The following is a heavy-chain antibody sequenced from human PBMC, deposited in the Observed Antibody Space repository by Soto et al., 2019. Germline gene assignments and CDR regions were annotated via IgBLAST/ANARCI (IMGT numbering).Heavy chain of an antibody. J-gene: IGHJ5*02. CDR2: IIPIIGII. Sequence: QVQLVLSGAEVKKPGSSVKVSCKASGGTFSTYTITWVRQAPGQGLEWMGRIIPIIGIINYAQKFQGRVTITADKFTGTADMELTRLRSDDTAVYYCAGDPDSHYNDSHASSYPWGQGTLVTVSS. V-gene: IGHV1-69*08. CDR1: GGTFSTYT. CDR3: AGDPDSHYNDSHASSYP. D-gene: IGHD3-22*01.